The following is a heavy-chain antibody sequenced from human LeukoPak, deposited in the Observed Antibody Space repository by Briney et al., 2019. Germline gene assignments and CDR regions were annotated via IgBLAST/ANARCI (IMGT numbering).Heavy chain of an antibody. CDR3: AKDGLRYYYDSSGYLHEYYFDY. CDR2: ISGSGGST. CDR1: GFTFSSYA. Sequence: PGGSLRLSCAASGFTFSSYAMSWVRQAPGKGLEWVSAISGSGGSTYYADSVKGRFTISRDNSKNTLYLQMNSLRAEDTAVYYCAKDGLRYYYDSSGYLHEYYFDYWGQGTLVTASS. V-gene: IGHV3-23*01. D-gene: IGHD3-22*01. J-gene: IGHJ4*02.